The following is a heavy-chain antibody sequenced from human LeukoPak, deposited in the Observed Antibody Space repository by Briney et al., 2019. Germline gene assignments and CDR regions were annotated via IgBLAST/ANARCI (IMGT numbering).Heavy chain of an antibody. D-gene: IGHD2-2*01. CDR2: IRYDGSNK. CDR3: AKDRSLVGGSCVDY. J-gene: IGHJ4*02. V-gene: IGHV3-30*02. Sequence: GGSLRLSCAASGFTFSSYGMHWVRQAPGKGLEWVAFIRYDGSNKYYADSVKGRFTISRDNSKNTLYLQMNSLRAEDTAVYYCAKDRSLVGGSCVDYWGQGTLVTVSS. CDR1: GFTFSSYG.